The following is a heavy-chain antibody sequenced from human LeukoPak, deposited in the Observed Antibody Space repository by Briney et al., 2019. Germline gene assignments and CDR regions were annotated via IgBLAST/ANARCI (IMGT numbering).Heavy chain of an antibody. D-gene: IGHD6-13*01. Sequence: PSETLSLTCSVSGTSTNSYYWSWIRLPPGQGLEWIGCVYTSGGTTYNPSLKSRVTISVDTSRSQVSLKLSSVTAADTAVYYCARVAAAAVVYWGQGTLVTVSS. J-gene: IGHJ4*02. CDR2: VYTSGGT. CDR3: ARVAAAAVVY. CDR1: GTSTNSYY. V-gene: IGHV4-59*01.